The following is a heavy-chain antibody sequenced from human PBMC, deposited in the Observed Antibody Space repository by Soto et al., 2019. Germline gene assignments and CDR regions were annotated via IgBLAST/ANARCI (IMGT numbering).Heavy chain of an antibody. V-gene: IGHV5-51*01. CDR1: GYDFGSYW. CDR3: ARHRRRREGHYFYGMDV. J-gene: IGHJ6*02. Sequence: PGESLKISCKGSGYDFGSYWIGWVRQMPGKGLEWMGLIYPGEPDVTYSPSFEAQVTISADKSIRTAYLQWNSLKTSDTAIYYCARHRRRREGHYFYGMDVWGQGTTVTSP. D-gene: IGHD1-26*01. CDR2: IYPGEPDV.